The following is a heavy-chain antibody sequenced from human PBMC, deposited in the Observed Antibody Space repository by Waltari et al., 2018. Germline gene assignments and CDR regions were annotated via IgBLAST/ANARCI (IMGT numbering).Heavy chain of an antibody. CDR1: GFPFSSYA. D-gene: IGHD1-20*01. Sequence: EVQLLESGGGLVQPGGSLRLSCAASGFPFSSYAMTWVRQAPGKGLEWVSAISGSGFNTYYADSVKGRFTISRDNSNNTLYLQMNSLRAEDTAVYYCAKGRYENVYYFDYWGQGTLVTVSS. V-gene: IGHV3-23*01. J-gene: IGHJ4*02. CDR3: AKGRYENVYYFDY. CDR2: ISGSGFNT.